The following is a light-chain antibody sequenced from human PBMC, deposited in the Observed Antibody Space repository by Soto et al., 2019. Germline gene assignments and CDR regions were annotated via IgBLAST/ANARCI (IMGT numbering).Light chain of an antibody. J-gene: IGKJ2*01. Sequence: EIVLTQSPGTLSLSPGEVATLSCRASQSVTSSLLAWFQQKPGQAPRLLIHDVSSRATGIPDRFSGSGSGTDFTLSISRPEPEDFAVYYCHQYGSSPLTFGQGNKLEIK. CDR1: QSVTSSL. CDR2: DVS. CDR3: HQYGSSPLT. V-gene: IGKV3-20*01.